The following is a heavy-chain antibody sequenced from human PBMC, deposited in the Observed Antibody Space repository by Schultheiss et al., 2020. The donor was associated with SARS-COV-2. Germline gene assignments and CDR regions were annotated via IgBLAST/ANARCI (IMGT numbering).Heavy chain of an antibody. V-gene: IGHV3-33*01. J-gene: IGHJ4*02. Sequence: GGSLRLSCTASGFTFSSFAMHWVRQAPGKGLEWVADIWYDGSNKYYADSVKGRFTISRDNSKNTLYLQMNSLRAEDTAVYYCARETYYYDTSGYYPYYFDYWGQGTLVTVSS. CDR1: GFTFSSFA. D-gene: IGHD3-22*01. CDR2: IWYDGSNK. CDR3: ARETYYYDTSGYYPYYFDY.